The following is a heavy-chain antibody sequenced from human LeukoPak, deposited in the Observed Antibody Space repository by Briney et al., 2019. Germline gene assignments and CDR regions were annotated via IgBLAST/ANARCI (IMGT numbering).Heavy chain of an antibody. V-gene: IGHV1-69*04. CDR3: AREGPWGDGDYERPPFDY. D-gene: IGHD4-17*01. Sequence: ASVKVSCKTSGYTFTSYYIHWVRQAPGQGLEWMGRIIPILDIGNSAQKFQGRVTITADKFTFTAYMELSSLRSEDTAVYYCAREGPWGDGDYERPPFDYWGQGTLVTVSS. J-gene: IGHJ4*02. CDR2: IIPILDIG. CDR1: GYTFTSYY.